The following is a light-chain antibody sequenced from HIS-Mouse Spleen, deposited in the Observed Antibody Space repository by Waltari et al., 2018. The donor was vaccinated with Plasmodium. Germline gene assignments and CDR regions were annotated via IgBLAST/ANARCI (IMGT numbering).Light chain of an antibody. V-gene: IGLV3-19*01. CDR2: GKN. J-gene: IGLJ2*01. CDR1: SLRSYY. CDR3: NSLDSSGNHLV. Sequence: SSELTQDPAVSVALGQTVRITCQGDSLRSYYASWYQQKPGQAPVLVSYGKNNRPSGITDRFSGSSSRNSASLTITGAQAEDEADYYCNSLDSSGNHLVFGGGTKLTVL.